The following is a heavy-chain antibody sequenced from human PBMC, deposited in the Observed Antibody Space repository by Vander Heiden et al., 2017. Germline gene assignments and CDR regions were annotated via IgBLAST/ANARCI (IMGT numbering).Heavy chain of an antibody. V-gene: IGHV1-2*02. Sequence: QVHLVQSGAEVQKPGASVKVSCKASGYTFNGYHMHWVRQAPGQGREWMGLINPKSGGTKYAQKFQGRVIMTRDTSINTAYMELSRLRSDDTAIYFCAKDRVYCSTSSCYSYYYGMDVWGQGTTVTVSS. CDR2: INPKSGGT. D-gene: IGHD2-2*01. J-gene: IGHJ6*02. CDR3: AKDRVYCSTSSCYSYYYGMDV. CDR1: GYTFNGYH.